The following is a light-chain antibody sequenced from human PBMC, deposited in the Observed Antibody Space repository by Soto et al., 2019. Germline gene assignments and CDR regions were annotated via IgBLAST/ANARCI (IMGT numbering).Light chain of an antibody. CDR2: AVT. V-gene: IGLV2-14*01. CDR3: SSYPSSSTL. Sequence: QSALTQPASVSGSPGQSITISCTGTSSDVGGYNYVSWYQQHPGKAPKLMIYAVTDRPSGVSSRFSGSKSGNTASLTISGLQAEDEADYYCSSYPSSSTLFGTGTKLTVL. J-gene: IGLJ1*01. CDR1: SSDVGGYNY.